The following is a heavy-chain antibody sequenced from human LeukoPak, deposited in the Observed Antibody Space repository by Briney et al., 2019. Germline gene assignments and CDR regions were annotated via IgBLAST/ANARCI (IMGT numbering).Heavy chain of an antibody. J-gene: IGHJ6*02. D-gene: IGHD5-24*01. CDR3: AREGRWLQPRGYYYGMDV. CDR1: GGSISSSSYY. V-gene: IGHV4-39*07. Sequence: SETLSLTCTVSGGSISSSSYYWGWLRQPPGKGLEWIGSIYYSGSTYYNPSLKSRVTISVDTSKNQFSLKLSSVTAADTAVYYCAREGRWLQPRGYYYGMDVWGQGTTVTVSS. CDR2: IYYSGST.